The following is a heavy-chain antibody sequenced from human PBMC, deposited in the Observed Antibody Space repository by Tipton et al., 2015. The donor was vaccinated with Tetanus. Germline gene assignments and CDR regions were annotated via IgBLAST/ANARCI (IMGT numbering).Heavy chain of an antibody. CDR2: ISGSSSYI. D-gene: IGHD6-19*01. J-gene: IGHJ4*02. Sequence: SLRLSCAASGFTFSDFYMAWIRQAPGKGLEWVAYISGSSSYINYADSVRGRFTISRDNAKNSVFLQISSLRAEDTAVYYCARPRTGQWLVDNFDSWGQGTLVTVSS. CDR3: ARPRTGQWLVDNFDS. V-gene: IGHV3-11*06. CDR1: GFTFSDFY.